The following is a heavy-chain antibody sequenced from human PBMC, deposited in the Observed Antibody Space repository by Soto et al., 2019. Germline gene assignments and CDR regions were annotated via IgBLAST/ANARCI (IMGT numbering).Heavy chain of an antibody. J-gene: IGHJ5*01. V-gene: IGHV3-53*01. CDR3: ARHAWLES. Sequence: GGSLRLSCAASGFNVSSNSMNWVRQAPGKGLEWLSVIHSDANTNYADSVKGRFTISRDSSENTFYLQMNSLRAEDTTVYYCARHAWLESWGQGTLVTVSS. CDR1: GFNVSSNS. CDR2: IHSDANT.